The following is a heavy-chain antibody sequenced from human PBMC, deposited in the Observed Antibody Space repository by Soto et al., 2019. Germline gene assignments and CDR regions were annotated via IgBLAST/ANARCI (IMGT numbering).Heavy chain of an antibody. CDR2: ITYSSSYK. CDR3: ARGDSGYKYYYYGMDV. V-gene: IGHV3-21*01. D-gene: IGHD5-12*01. J-gene: IGHJ6*02. Sequence: PGGSLRLSCEASGFTISSYSMNWVRQAPGKGLEWVSSITYSSSYKYYADSVKGRFTISRDNAKNSLYLQMNSLRAEDTAVYYCARGDSGYKYYYYGMDVWGQGTTVNVSS. CDR1: GFTISSYS.